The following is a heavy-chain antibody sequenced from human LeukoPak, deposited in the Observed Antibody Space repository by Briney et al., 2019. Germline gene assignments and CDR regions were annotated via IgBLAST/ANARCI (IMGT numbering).Heavy chain of an antibody. D-gene: IGHD3-22*01. Sequence: PGGSLRLSCAASGFTFSDFGMHWVRQAPGKGLEWVAFIRYDASNKYYADSVKGRFTISRDNSKNTLYLQMNSLRAEDTAVYYCARSGEDYDSSGYYLYNWFDPWGQGTLVTVSS. CDR1: GFTFSDFG. CDR3: ARSGEDYDSSGYYLYNWFDP. V-gene: IGHV3-30*02. CDR2: IRYDASNK. J-gene: IGHJ5*02.